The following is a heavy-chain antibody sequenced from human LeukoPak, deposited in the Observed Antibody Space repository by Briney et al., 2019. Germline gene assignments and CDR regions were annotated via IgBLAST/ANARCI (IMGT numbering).Heavy chain of an antibody. CDR2: ISAYNGNT. D-gene: IGHD3-10*01. V-gene: IGHV1-18*01. CDR1: GYTFTSYG. Sequence: ASVKVSCKASGYTFTSYGISWVRQAPGQGLEWMGWISAYNGNTNYAQKLQGRVTMTTDTSTSTAYMELRSLRSDDTAVYYCAREKNENYGSGSYYRPWGQGTLVTVSS. CDR3: AREKNENYGSGSYYRP. J-gene: IGHJ5*02.